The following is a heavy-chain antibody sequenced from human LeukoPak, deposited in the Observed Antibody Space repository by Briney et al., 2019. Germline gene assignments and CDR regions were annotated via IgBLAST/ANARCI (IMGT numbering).Heavy chain of an antibody. Sequence: GGSLRLSCAASGFTFSSYGMHWVRQAPGKGLEWVAVISYDGSNKYYADSVKGRFTISRDNSKNTLYLQMNSLRAEDTAVYYCAKERVAGRNWFDPWGQGTLVTVSS. V-gene: IGHV3-30*18. CDR1: GFTFSSYG. D-gene: IGHD6-19*01. J-gene: IGHJ5*02. CDR3: AKERVAGRNWFDP. CDR2: ISYDGSNK.